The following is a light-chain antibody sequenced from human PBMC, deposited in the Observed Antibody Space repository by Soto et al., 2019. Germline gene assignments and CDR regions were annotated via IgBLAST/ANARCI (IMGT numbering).Light chain of an antibody. CDR2: DVS. CDR1: SSDVGGYKY. V-gene: IGLV2-14*01. Sequence: QSVLTQPASVSGSPGQSITISCTGTSSDVGGYKYVSWYQQHPGKAPKLMIYDVSNRPSGVSIRFSGSKSGNTASLTISGLQAEDEADYYCSSFTSTTTLVFGGGTKVTVL. CDR3: SSFTSTTTLV. J-gene: IGLJ3*02.